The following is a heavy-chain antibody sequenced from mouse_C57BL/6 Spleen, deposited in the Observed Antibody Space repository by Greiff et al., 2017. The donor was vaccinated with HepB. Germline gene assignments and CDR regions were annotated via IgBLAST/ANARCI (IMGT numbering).Heavy chain of an antibody. CDR2: IHPNSGST. V-gene: IGHV1-64*01. D-gene: IGHD1-1*01. J-gene: IGHJ1*03. CDR1: GYTFTSYW. CDR3: ARPRSIYYGSSYEGYFDV. Sequence: VQLQQSGAELVKPGASVKLSCKASGYTFTSYWMHWVKQRPGQGLEWIGMIHPNSGSTNYNEKFKSKATLTVDKSSSTAYMQLSSLTSEDSAVYYCARPRSIYYGSSYEGYFDVWGTGTTVTVSS.